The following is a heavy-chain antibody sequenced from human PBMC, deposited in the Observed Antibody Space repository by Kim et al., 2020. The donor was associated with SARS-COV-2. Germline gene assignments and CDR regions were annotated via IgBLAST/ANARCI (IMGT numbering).Heavy chain of an antibody. D-gene: IGHD4-17*01. CDR3: ARGGSTTGCEY. CDR1: GSSFSSYT. V-gene: IGHV3-21*01. J-gene: IGHJ4*02. CDR2: VTGGSDYM. Sequence: GGSLRLSCVASGSSFSSYTMNWVRQAPGKGLEWVSSVTGGSDYMYYADSVKGRFTISRDDAKNSVFLQMNSLRVEDTAVYFCARGGSTTGCEYWGQGT.